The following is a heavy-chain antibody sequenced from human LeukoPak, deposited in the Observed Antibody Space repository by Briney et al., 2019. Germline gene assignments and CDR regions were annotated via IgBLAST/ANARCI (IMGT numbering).Heavy chain of an antibody. J-gene: IGHJ4*02. Sequence: GASVKVSCKASGYTFTNYGIDRVRQAPGQGLEWMGWIGTYNGNTHYAQKLQGRVTMTTDTSTSTAYMELRSLRSDDTAVYYCARDRWIVGATTFDYWGQGTLVTVSS. D-gene: IGHD1-26*01. CDR3: ARDRWIVGATTFDY. V-gene: IGHV1-18*01. CDR1: GYTFTNYG. CDR2: IGTYNGNT.